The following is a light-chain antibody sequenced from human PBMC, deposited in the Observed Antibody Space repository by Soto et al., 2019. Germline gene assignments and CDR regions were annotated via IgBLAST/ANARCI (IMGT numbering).Light chain of an antibody. V-gene: IGKV3-15*01. Sequence: EVVMRQSPATLSVSPGERATLSCRASQSVSSNLAWYQQKPGQAPRLLIYGASTRATGIPARFSGSGSGTEFTLTISSLQSEDFAVYYCQQYNNWPITFGQGTRLE. J-gene: IGKJ5*01. CDR3: QQYNNWPIT. CDR1: QSVSSN. CDR2: GAS.